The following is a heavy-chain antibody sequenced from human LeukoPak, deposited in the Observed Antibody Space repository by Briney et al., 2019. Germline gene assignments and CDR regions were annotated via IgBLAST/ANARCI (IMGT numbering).Heavy chain of an antibody. D-gene: IGHD5-18*01. J-gene: IGHJ4*02. V-gene: IGHV1-2*02. CDR3: ARFPIQLWLYGFDY. CDR1: GYTFTGYY. Sequence: GASVKVSCKASGYTFTGYYMHWVRQAPGQGLEWMGWINPNSGGTNYAQKFQGRVTMTRDTSISTAYMELCRLRSDDTAVYYCARFPIQLWLYGFDYWGQGTLVTVSS. CDR2: INPNSGGT.